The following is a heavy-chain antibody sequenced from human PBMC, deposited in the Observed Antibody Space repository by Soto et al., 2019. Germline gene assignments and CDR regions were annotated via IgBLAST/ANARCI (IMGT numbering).Heavy chain of an antibody. CDR3: ARGGDYYDSGGSFDY. V-gene: IGHV4-34*01. CDR2: TNHSGST. CDR1: GGSFSGYY. D-gene: IGHD3-22*01. Sequence: PSETLSLTCAVYGGSFSGYYWSWIRQPPGKGLEWIGETNHSGSTNYNPSLKSRVTISVDTSKNQFSLKLSSVTAADAAVYYCARGGDYYDSGGSFDYWGQGTLVTVSS. J-gene: IGHJ4*02.